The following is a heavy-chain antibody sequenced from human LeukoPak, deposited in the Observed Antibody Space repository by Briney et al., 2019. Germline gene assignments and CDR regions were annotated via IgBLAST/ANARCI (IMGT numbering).Heavy chain of an antibody. CDR2: ISRDGSTV. Sequence: GGSLRLSCAGSGFTFRNYEMSWVRQAPGKGLEWVSHISRDGSTVYYRDSVKGRFTISRDNAKNSLYLQMNSLRAEDTAVYYCAELGITMIGGVWGKGTTVTISS. CDR1: GFTFRNYE. D-gene: IGHD3-10*02. V-gene: IGHV3-48*03. CDR3: AELGITMIGGV. J-gene: IGHJ6*04.